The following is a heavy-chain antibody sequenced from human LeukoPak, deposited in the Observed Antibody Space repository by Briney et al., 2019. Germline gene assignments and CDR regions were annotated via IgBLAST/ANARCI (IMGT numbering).Heavy chain of an antibody. Sequence: GGSLRLSCAASGFTFSDSAMTWVRQAPGKGLDWVSLISFSGANTYYADSVKGRFTISRDNSKDTLFLQMNSLRAEDTAIYYCARDIQLSTWGLGTMVTVSS. D-gene: IGHD5-24*01. J-gene: IGHJ3*01. CDR1: GFTFSDSA. CDR2: ISFSGANT. CDR3: ARDIQLST. V-gene: IGHV3-23*01.